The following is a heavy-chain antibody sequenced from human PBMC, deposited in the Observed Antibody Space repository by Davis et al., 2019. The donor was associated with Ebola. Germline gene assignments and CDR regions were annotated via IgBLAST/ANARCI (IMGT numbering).Heavy chain of an antibody. J-gene: IGHJ4*02. Sequence: PGGSLRLSCAASGFSFSHYGMHWVRQAPGKGLEWVAVISYDGSNKYYADSVKGRFTISRDNSKNTLYLQMNSLRAEDTAVYYCARRTPSDYWGQGTLVTVSS. D-gene: IGHD1-14*01. CDR1: GFSFSHYG. V-gene: IGHV3-30*03. CDR3: ARRTPSDY. CDR2: ISYDGSNK.